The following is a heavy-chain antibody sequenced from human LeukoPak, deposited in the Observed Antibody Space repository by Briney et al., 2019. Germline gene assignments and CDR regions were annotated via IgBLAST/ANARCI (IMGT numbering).Heavy chain of an antibody. Sequence: PGGSLRLSCAASGFTFSSYGMHWVRQAPGKGLEWVAVISYDGSNKYYADSVKGRFTISRDNSKNTLYLKMNSLRAEDTAVYYCAKDRIHGYSYGPLDYWGQGTLVTVSS. J-gene: IGHJ4*02. CDR2: ISYDGSNK. V-gene: IGHV3-30*18. CDR1: GFTFSSYG. CDR3: AKDRIHGYSYGPLDY. D-gene: IGHD5-18*01.